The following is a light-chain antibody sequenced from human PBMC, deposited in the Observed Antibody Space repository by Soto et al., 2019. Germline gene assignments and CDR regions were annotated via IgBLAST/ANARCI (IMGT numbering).Light chain of an antibody. V-gene: IGLV2-11*01. CDR2: DVS. CDR3: CSDAGSLWI. Sequence: QSALTQPRSVSGSPGQSVTISCTGTSSDVGGYNYVSWYQQHPGKAPKLMIYDVSKRPSGVPDRFSGSKSGNTASLTISGLQAEDEADYYCCSDAGSLWIFCGGTKLTVL. CDR1: SSDVGGYNY. J-gene: IGLJ2*01.